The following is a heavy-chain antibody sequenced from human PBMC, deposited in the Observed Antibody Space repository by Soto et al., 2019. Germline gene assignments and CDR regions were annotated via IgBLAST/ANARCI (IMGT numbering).Heavy chain of an antibody. D-gene: IGHD3-3*01. V-gene: IGHV4-39*01. J-gene: IGHJ6*02. CDR1: GGSISSSSYY. CDR3: ASTRVVIIPYPYYYGVDV. CDR2: IYYSGST. Sequence: SETLSLTCTVSGGSISSSSYYWGWIRQPPGKGLEWIGSIYYSGSTYYNPSLKSRVTISVDTSKNQFSLKLSSVTAADTAVYYCASTRVVIIPYPYYYGVDVWGQGTTVTVSS.